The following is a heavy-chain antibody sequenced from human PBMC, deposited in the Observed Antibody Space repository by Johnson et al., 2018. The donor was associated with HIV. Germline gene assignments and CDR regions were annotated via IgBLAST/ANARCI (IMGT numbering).Heavy chain of an antibody. J-gene: IGHJ3*02. CDR3: ARECQFYYDSSGCTYDAFDI. Sequence: VQLVESGGGVVQPGRSLRLSCAASGFTFSSYAMHWVRQAPGKGLVWVSRINSDGSITNYADSVKGRFTISRDNAKNTLYLQMNSLRAEDTAVYYCARECQFYYDSSGCTYDAFDIWGQGTMVTVSS. D-gene: IGHD3-22*01. CDR2: INSDGSIT. V-gene: IGHV3-74*01. CDR1: GFTFSSYA.